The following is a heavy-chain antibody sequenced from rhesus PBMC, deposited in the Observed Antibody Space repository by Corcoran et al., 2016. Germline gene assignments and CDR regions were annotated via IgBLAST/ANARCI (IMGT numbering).Heavy chain of an antibody. CDR2: VYPEDGEA. J-gene: IGHJ4*01. D-gene: IGHD2-21*01. V-gene: IGHV1-111*01. CDR3: ATVGGGRDY. Sequence: EVQLVQSGAEVKKPGASGHISCKASGYTFTHYYLHRVRQAPGKGLEWMGRVYPEDGEADYAQKCQDRVTITRDTSTDTAYMELSSLRSEDTAVYYCATVGGGRDYWGQGVLVTVSS. CDR1: GYTFTHYY.